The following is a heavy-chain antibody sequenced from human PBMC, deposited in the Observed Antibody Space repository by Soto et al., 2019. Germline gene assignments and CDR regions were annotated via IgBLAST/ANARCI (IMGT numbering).Heavy chain of an antibody. CDR2: ISPGDSDT. V-gene: IGHV5-51*01. Sequence: PGESLKISCKGSGYSFTTYWIAWVRQMPGKGLEWMGIISPGDSDTRYSPSFQGQVTISADRSISTAYLQWSSLKASDTAMYYCARWRGITGTTLFYYYYMDVWGKGTTVTVSS. J-gene: IGHJ6*03. CDR1: GYSFTTYW. D-gene: IGHD1-7*01. CDR3: ARWRGITGTTLFYYYYMDV.